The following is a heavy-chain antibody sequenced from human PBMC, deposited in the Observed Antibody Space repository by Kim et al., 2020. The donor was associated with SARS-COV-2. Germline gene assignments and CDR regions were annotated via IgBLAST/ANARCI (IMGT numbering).Heavy chain of an antibody. CDR3: ARRAHDAYDI. Sequence: RTIFYAESLKGRFTISRDSAKNSVYLQMKNLGVDDTAVYFCARRAHDAYDIWGQGTMVTVS. J-gene: IGHJ3*02. CDR2: RTI. V-gene: IGHV3-48*03.